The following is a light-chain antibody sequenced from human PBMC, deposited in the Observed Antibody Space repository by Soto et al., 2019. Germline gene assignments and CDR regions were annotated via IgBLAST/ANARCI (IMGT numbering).Light chain of an antibody. Sequence: DIVMTQSPDSLAVSLGERATINCKSSQSVLYSSNNKNYLAWYQQKPGQPPRLLIYWASTRESGVPDRFSGSGSGPDFTLTISSLQAEDVAVYYCQQYYNTHGKFGQGTKVEIK. J-gene: IGKJ1*01. CDR1: QSVLYSSNNKNY. CDR2: WAS. V-gene: IGKV4-1*01. CDR3: QQYYNTHGK.